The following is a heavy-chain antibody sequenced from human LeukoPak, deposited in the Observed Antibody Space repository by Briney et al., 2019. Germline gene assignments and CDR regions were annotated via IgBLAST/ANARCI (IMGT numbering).Heavy chain of an antibody. CDR1: GFTFSSYA. D-gene: IGHD3-22*01. CDR2: ISYDGSNK. CDR3: ARGLYYYDSSGYIG. J-gene: IGHJ4*02. V-gene: IGHV3-30-3*01. Sequence: GGSLRLSCAASGFTFSSYAMHWVRQAPGKGLEWVAVISYDGSNKYYADSVKGRFTISRDNSKNTLYLQMNSLRAEDTAVYYCARGLYYYDSSGYIGWGQGTRVTVSS.